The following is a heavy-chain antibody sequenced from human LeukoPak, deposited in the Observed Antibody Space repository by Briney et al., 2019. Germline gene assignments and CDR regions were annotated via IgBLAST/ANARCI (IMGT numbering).Heavy chain of an antibody. CDR3: ARDNMIVEAVLYYFDY. D-gene: IGHD3-22*01. V-gene: IGHV3-33*01. Sequence: GRSLRLSCAASGFTFSSYGMHWVRQAPGKGLEWVAVIWYDGSNKYYADSVKGRFTFSRDNAKNLLYLQMNSLRAEDTAVYYCARDNMIVEAVLYYFDYWGQGTLVTVSS. CDR2: IWYDGSNK. CDR1: GFTFSSYG. J-gene: IGHJ4*02.